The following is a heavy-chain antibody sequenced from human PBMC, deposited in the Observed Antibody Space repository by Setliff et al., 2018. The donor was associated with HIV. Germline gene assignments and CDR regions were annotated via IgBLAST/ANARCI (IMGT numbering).Heavy chain of an antibody. V-gene: IGHV4-4*09. J-gene: IGHJ4*02. D-gene: IGHD6-19*01. CDR2: IYTSGST. CDR3: ARHRLYSSGWLFDY. CDR1: GGSISTYY. Sequence: SETPALTCTVSGGSISTYYWSWFRQPPGKGLEWIGYIYTSGSTRYNPSLKSRVIISLDTSQNQFSLKVTSMTAADTAVYYCARHRLYSSGWLFDYWGQGALVTVSS.